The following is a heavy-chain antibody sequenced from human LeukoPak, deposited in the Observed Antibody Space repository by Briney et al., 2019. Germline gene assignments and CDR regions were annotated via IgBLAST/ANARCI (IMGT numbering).Heavy chain of an antibody. Sequence: SETLSLTCTVSGGSIGSSSYYWGWIRQPPGKGLEWIGSIYYSGSTYYNPSLKSRVTISVDTSKNQFSLKLSSVTAADTAVYYCARAVLAVAGTLDYWGQGTLVTVSS. V-gene: IGHV4-39*07. J-gene: IGHJ4*02. D-gene: IGHD6-19*01. CDR1: GGSIGSSSYY. CDR2: IYYSGST. CDR3: ARAVLAVAGTLDY.